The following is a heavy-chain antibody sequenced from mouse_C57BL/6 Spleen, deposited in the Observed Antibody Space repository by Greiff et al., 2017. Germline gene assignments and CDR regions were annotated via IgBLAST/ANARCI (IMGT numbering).Heavy chain of an antibody. V-gene: IGHV7-3*01. J-gene: IGHJ1*03. CDR1: GFTFTDYY. Sequence: EVMLVESGGGLVQPGGSLSLSCAASGFTFTDYYMSWVRQPPGKALEWLGFIRNKANGYTTEYSAYVKGRFTISRDNSQSILYLQMNALRAEASATYYCASLYDYGNFDVWGTGTTVTVSS. CDR3: ASLYDYGNFDV. CDR2: IRNKANGYTT. D-gene: IGHD2-4*01.